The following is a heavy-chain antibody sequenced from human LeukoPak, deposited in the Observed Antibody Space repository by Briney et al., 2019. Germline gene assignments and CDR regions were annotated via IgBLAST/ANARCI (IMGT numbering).Heavy chain of an antibody. J-gene: IGHJ6*04. CDR1: GGSFSGYY. CDR3: ARLVTPRQWGDV. CDR2: INHSGST. D-gene: IGHD4-23*01. V-gene: IGHV4-34*01. Sequence: PSETLSLTCAVYGGSFSGYYWSWIRQPPGKGLEWIGEINHSGSTNYNPSLKSRVTISVDTSKNQFSLKLSSVTAADTAVYYCARLVTPRQWGDVWGKGTTVTVSS.